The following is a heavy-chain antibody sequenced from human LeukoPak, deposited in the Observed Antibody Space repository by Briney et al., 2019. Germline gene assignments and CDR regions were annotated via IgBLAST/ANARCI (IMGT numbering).Heavy chain of an antibody. CDR1: GFTFSDYW. Sequence: PGGSLRLSCAASGFTFSDYWMHWVRQAPGKGLEWVGQIRSISDGGTTEYTAPVKGRFSISREDSKNTLYLQMNSLRTEDTAVYYCTTVQGNWGQGTLVTVSS. CDR3: TTVQGN. J-gene: IGHJ1*01. CDR2: IRSISDGGTT. V-gene: IGHV3-15*05.